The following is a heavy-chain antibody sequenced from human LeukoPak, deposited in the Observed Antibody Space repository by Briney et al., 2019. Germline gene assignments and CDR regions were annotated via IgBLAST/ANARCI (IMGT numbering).Heavy chain of an antibody. CDR2: IWYDGSNK. J-gene: IGHJ4*02. Sequence: GGSLRLSCAASGFTFSSYGMHWVRQAPGKGLEWVAVIWYDGSNKYYADSVKGRFTISRDNSKNTLYLQMNSLRAEDTAVYYCAKARVGLRLEFDYWGQGTLVTVSS. V-gene: IGHV3-33*06. CDR1: GFTFSSYG. D-gene: IGHD4-17*01. CDR3: AKARVGLRLEFDY.